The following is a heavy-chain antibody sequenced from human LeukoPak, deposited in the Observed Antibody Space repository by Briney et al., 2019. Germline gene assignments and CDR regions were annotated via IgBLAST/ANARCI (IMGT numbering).Heavy chain of an antibody. CDR2: IYYSGST. D-gene: IGHD1-26*01. CDR1: GDSIRRGGYY. CDR3: ARVAESYYYFDY. J-gene: IGHJ4*02. V-gene: IGHV4-61*08. Sequence: PSETLSLTCTVAGDSIRRGGYYWSWIRQPPGKGLEWIGYIYYSGSTYYNPSLNSRVTISVDTSKNQFSLKLSSVTAADTAVYYCARVAESYYYFDYWGQGTLVTVSS.